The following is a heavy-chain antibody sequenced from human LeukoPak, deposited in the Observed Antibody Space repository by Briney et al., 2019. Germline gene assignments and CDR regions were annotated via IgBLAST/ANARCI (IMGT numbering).Heavy chain of an antibody. J-gene: IGHJ5*02. V-gene: IGHV5-51*01. CDR2: IYPGDSDT. CDR1: GYSFTSYW. CDR3: ARRYDSSGYWPYNWFDP. Sequence: GESLRISCKGSGYSFTSYWIGWVRQMPGKGLEWMGMIYPGDSDTRYSPSFQGQVTISADKSISTAYLQWSSLKASDTAMYYCARRYDSSGYWPYNWFDPWGQVTLVTVSS. D-gene: IGHD3-22*01.